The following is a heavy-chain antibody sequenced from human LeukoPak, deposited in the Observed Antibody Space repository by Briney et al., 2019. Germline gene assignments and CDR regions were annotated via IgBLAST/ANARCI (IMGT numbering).Heavy chain of an antibody. Sequence: SETLSLTCTVSGGSISSYYWSWIRQPPGKGLEWIGHIYTSGNTNYNPSLKSRVTISVDTSKNQFSLKLSSVTAADTAVYYCARGRSSMVRGYYYYYMDVWGKGTTVTISS. CDR1: GGSISSYY. CDR3: ARGRSSMVRGYYYYYMDV. CDR2: IYTSGNT. V-gene: IGHV4-4*08. J-gene: IGHJ6*03. D-gene: IGHD3-10*01.